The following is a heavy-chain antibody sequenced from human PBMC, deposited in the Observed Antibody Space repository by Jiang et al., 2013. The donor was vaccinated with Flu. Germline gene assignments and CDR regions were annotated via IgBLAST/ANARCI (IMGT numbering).Heavy chain of an antibody. D-gene: IGHD3-22*01. CDR2: IYYSGST. V-gene: IGHV4-31*02. J-gene: IGHJ4*02. Sequence: IYYSGSTYYNRPSKSRVTISVDTSKNQFSLKLSSVTAADTAVYYCARGPDYYDSSGYPINWGQGTLVTVSS. CDR3: ARGPDYYDSSGYPIN.